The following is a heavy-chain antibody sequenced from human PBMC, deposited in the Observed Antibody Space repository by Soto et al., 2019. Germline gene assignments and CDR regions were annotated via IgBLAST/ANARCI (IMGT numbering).Heavy chain of an antibody. D-gene: IGHD2-15*01. CDR3: ARLLPVVTRYYYYGMDV. CDR1: GGSISSYY. J-gene: IGHJ6*02. V-gene: IGHV4-59*01. CDR2: IYYSGST. Sequence: QVQLQESGPGLVKPSETLSLTCTVSGGSISSYYWSWIRQPPGKGLEWIGYIYYSGSTNYNPSLKGRVTISVDTSKNQCSLKLSSVTAAATAVYYCARLLPVVTRYYYYGMDVWGQGTTVTVSS.